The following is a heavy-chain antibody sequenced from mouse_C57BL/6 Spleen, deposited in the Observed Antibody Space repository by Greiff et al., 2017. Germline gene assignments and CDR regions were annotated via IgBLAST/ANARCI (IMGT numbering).Heavy chain of an antibody. CDR3: ARESDYGSRGAMDY. CDR1: GYTFTDYY. Sequence: VQLQQSGPVLVKPGASVKMSCKASGYTFTDYYMNWVKQSHGKSLEWIGVINPYNGGTSYNQKFKGKATLTVDKSSSTAYMELNSLTSEDSAVXYCARESDYGSRGAMDYWGQGTSVTVSS. V-gene: IGHV1-19*01. J-gene: IGHJ4*01. CDR2: INPYNGGT. D-gene: IGHD1-1*01.